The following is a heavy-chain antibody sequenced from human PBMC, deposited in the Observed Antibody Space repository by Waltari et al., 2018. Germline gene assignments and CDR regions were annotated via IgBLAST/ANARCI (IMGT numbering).Heavy chain of an antibody. V-gene: IGHV1-69*14. D-gene: IGHD1-26*01. Sequence: QVQLVQSGAEVKKPGSSVKVSCKASGGTFSSYAISWVRQAPGQGLEWMGGIIPIFGTANYAQKFQGRVTMTEDTSTDTAYMELSSLRSEDTAVYYCATVPSGSHDAFDIWGQGTMVTVSS. J-gene: IGHJ3*02. CDR1: GGTFSSYA. CDR2: IIPIFGTA. CDR3: ATVPSGSHDAFDI.